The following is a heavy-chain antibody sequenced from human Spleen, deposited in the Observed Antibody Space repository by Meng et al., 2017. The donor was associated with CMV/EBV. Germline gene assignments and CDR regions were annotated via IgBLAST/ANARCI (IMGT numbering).Heavy chain of an antibody. J-gene: IGHJ4*02. CDR3: ARDPDWHQFDY. V-gene: IGHV3-7*04. CDR2: IGKEGRDI. D-gene: IGHD3-9*01. Sequence: VNLMESGGGFVQPGGSLRLSCAASGFTLSIYWMSWVRRSAGKGLEWVGNIGKEGRDIYYVDSVKGRFTISRDNAKNSLYLQMNSLRVDDTAVYYCARDPDWHQFDYWGQGTLVTASS. CDR1: GFTLSIYW.